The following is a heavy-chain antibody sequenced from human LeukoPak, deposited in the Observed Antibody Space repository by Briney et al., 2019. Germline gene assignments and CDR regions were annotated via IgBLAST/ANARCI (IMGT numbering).Heavy chain of an antibody. CDR2: ISSSSTYI. CDR3: ARDLAVVTPGFWSDY. D-gene: IGHD4-23*01. CDR1: GFTFSSYS. J-gene: IGHJ4*02. Sequence: GGSLRLSCAASGFTFSSYSMNWVRQAPGKGLEWVSSISSSSTYIYYADSVKGRFTISRDNAKNSLYLQMNSLRAEDTAVYNCARDLAVVTPGFWSDYWGQGTLVTVSS. V-gene: IGHV3-21*01.